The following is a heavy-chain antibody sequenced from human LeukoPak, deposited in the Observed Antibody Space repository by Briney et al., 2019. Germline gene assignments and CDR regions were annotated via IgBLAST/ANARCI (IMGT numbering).Heavy chain of an antibody. D-gene: IGHD5-12*01. Sequence: GGSLRLSCAASGLTFSSYSMNWVRQAPGKGLEWVSHIVGSGGSTYYADSVKGRFTISRDNSKNTLFLQMNSLRAEDTALYYCAKYEVATWAFDIWGQETMVTVSS. V-gene: IGHV3-23*01. CDR3: AKYEVATWAFDI. CDR2: IVGSGGST. J-gene: IGHJ3*02. CDR1: GLTFSSYS.